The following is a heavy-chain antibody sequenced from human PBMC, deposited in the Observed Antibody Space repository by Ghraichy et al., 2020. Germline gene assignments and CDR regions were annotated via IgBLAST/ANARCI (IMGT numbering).Heavy chain of an antibody. CDR1: GGSISSGGYS. CDR2: IYHSGST. CDR3: ARGRPDHYDFWSGSPYNWFDP. Sequence: SETLSLTCAVSGGSISSGGYSWSWIRQPPGKGLEWIGYIYHSGSTYYNPSLRSRVTISVDRSKNQFSLKLSSVTAADTAVYYCARGRPDHYDFWSGSPYNWFDPWGQGTLVTVSS. V-gene: IGHV4-30-2*01. J-gene: IGHJ5*02. D-gene: IGHD3-3*01.